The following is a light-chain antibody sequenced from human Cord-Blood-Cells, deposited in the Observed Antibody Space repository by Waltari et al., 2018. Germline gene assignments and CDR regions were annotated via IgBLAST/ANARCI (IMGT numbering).Light chain of an antibody. CDR1: QSISSY. CDR2: AAS. CDR3: QQSYSTPYT. V-gene: IGKV1-39*01. Sequence: DIQMTQSPSSLSASAGDRVTITCRASQSISSYLNWYQQKPGKAPKLLIYAASSLQSGVPSRFSGSGTGTDFTLTINSLQPEDFATYYCQQSYSTPYTFGQGTKLEIK. J-gene: IGKJ2*01.